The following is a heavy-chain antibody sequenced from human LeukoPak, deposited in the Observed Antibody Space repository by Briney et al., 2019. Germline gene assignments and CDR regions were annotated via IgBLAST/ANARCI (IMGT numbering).Heavy chain of an antibody. CDR2: ISGSGGST. V-gene: IGHV3-23*01. CDR3: ARTVGYGDYHWFDP. J-gene: IGHJ5*02. Sequence: GGSLRLSCAASGFTFSSYGISWVRQAPGKGLEWVSAISGSGGSTYYADSVKGRFTISRDNSKNTLYLQMNSLRAEDTAVYYCARTVGYGDYHWFDPWGQGTLVTVSS. D-gene: IGHD4-17*01. CDR1: GFTFSSYG.